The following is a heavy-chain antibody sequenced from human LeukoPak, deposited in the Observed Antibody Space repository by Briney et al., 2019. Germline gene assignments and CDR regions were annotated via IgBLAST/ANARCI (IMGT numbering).Heavy chain of an antibody. V-gene: IGHV1-46*01. CDR3: AKSTGSGSYRTDL. J-gene: IGHJ2*01. CDR1: GYTLTELSPYI. CDR2: INPSGGST. Sequence: GASVKVSCKVLGYTLTELSPYIQSKLAIHWVRQAPGRGLEWMGIINPSGGSTSYAQKFQGRVTLTRDMSTSTVYMDLSSLRSEDTAVYYCAKSTGSGSYRTDLWGRGTLVTVSS. D-gene: IGHD3-10*01.